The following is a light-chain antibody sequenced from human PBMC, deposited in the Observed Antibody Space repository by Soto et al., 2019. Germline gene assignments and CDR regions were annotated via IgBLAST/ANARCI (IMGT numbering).Light chain of an antibody. CDR1: SSDVGGYNY. CDR2: DVS. CDR3: CSYAGSPWV. V-gene: IGLV2-11*01. Sequence: QSALTQPRSVSGSPGQSVTISCTGTSSDVGGYNYVSWYQQHPGKAPKLMIYDVSKRPSGVPDRFSGSKSGNTASLTISGLQAEDEADYYCCSYAGSPWVFGGETKLTV. J-gene: IGLJ3*02.